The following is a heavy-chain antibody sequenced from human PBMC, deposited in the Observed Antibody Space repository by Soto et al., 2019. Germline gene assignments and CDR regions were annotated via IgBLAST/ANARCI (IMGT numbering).Heavy chain of an antibody. CDR1: GYTFTSYG. J-gene: IGHJ6*02. CDR3: ARGMPIVVVTGNIYYYYGMDV. V-gene: IGHV1-18*01. D-gene: IGHD2-21*02. CDR2: ISAYNGNT. Sequence: QVQLVQSGAEVKKPGASVKVSCKASGYTFTSYGISWVRQAPGQGLEWMGWISAYNGNTNYAQKLQGRVTMTTDTSTSTAYMELRSLRSDDTAVYYCARGMPIVVVTGNIYYYYGMDVWGQGTTVTVSS.